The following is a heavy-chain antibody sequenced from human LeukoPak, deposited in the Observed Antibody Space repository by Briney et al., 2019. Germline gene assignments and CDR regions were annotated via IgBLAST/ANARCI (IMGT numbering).Heavy chain of an antibody. V-gene: IGHV1-2*02. D-gene: IGHD4-17*01. Sequence: ASVKVSCKASGYTFTCYYMHWVRQAPGQGLEWMGWINPNSGGTNYAQKFQGRVTMTRDTSISTAYMELSRLRSDDTAVYYCARMGRSTVTTPDYWGQGTLVTVSS. CDR2: INPNSGGT. J-gene: IGHJ4*02. CDR3: ARMGRSTVTTPDY. CDR1: GYTFTCYY.